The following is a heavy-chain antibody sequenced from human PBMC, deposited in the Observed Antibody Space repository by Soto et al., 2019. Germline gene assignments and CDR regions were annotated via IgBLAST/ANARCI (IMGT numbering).Heavy chain of an antibody. CDR1: EFIFSSDR. CDR2: ISYDGSNK. D-gene: IGHD3-22*01. V-gene: IGHV3-30*18. Sequence: HPGGSQRLSCADAEFIFSSDRMLWVSQAPGKGLEWVAVISYDGSNKYYADSVKGRFTISRDNSKNTLYLQMNSLRAEDTAVYYCAKDITMIVVVPDYWGQGTLVTVSS. CDR3: AKDITMIVVVPDY. J-gene: IGHJ4*02.